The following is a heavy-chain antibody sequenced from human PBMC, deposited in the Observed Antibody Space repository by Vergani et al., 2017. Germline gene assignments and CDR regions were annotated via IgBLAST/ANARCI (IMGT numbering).Heavy chain of an antibody. CDR2: ISNIANGYPI. Sequence: EVQLVQSGGALVQPGGSLRLSCAASGFIFSDYYMDWVRQAPGKGLEWVGRISNIANGYPIEFPASVNGRFSIWRDESKRSVFLQLIGLTTDDPAVYFCAGGEAVGTDPREMIFDAWGQGTLVTVSS. CDR3: AGGEAVGTDPREMIFDA. J-gene: IGHJ5*02. V-gene: IGHV3-72*01. D-gene: IGHD2-21*02. CDR1: GFIFSDYY.